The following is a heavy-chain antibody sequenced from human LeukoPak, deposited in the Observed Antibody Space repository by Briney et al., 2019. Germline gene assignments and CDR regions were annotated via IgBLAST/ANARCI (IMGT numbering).Heavy chain of an antibody. J-gene: IGHJ4*02. V-gene: IGHV1-8*02. CDR3: AREIYYDSSGGFDY. CDR1: GYSFTGYY. D-gene: IGHD3-22*01. CDR2: MNPNSGNT. Sequence: GASVKVSCKASGYSFTGYYVHWVRQAPGQGLEWMGWMNPNSGNTGYAQKFQGRVTMTRNTSISTAYMELSSLRSEDTAVYYCAREIYYDSSGGFDYWGQGTLVTVSS.